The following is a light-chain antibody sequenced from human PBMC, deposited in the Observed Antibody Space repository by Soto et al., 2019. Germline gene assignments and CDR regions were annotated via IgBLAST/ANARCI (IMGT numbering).Light chain of an antibody. CDR2: DAS. Sequence: DKLMSQSPATLSVSPGERVTLSCRASHNIHNHMSWFLQKPGQAPRLLIYDASTRPTGIPARFSGSGSGTEFTLTISSLQSEDFAVYYCHHYHNWPPEGTFGQGTKVDIK. CDR3: HHYHNWPPEGT. J-gene: IGKJ1*01. V-gene: IGKV3-15*01. CDR1: HNIHNH.